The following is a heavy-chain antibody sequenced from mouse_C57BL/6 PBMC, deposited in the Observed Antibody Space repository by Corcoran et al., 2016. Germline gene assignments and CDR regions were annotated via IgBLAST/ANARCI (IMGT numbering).Heavy chain of an antibody. J-gene: IGHJ2*01. Sequence: DVQLQESGPGLVKPSQSLSLTCSVTGYSITSGYYWNWIRQFPGNKLEWMGYISYDGSNNYNPSLKNRISITRDTSKNQFFLKLNSVTTEDTATYYCARLRYYGSLYYFDYWGQGTTLTVSS. D-gene: IGHD1-1*01. V-gene: IGHV3-6*01. CDR2: ISYDGSN. CDR3: ARLRYYGSLYYFDY. CDR1: GYSITSGYY.